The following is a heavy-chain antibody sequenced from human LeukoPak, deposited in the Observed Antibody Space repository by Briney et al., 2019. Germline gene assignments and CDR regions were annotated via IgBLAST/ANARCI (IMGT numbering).Heavy chain of an antibody. CDR3: AVGCNSALGCYYGPDF. Sequence: SVKVSSKASRGTFRSYAIRWVRQAPGQGLEWMGGIIPIFGTANYAQKFQGRVTITADESTSTAYMELSSLRSEDTAVYYCAVGCNSALGCYYGPDFWGQGTTVTVSS. CDR2: IIPIFGTA. V-gene: IGHV1-69*13. J-gene: IGHJ6*02. CDR1: RGTFRSYA. D-gene: IGHD4-23*01.